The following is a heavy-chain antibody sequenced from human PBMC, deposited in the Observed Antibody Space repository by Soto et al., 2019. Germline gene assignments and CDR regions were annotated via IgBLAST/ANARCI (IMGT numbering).Heavy chain of an antibody. D-gene: IGHD6-19*01. J-gene: IGHJ1*01. Sequence: QVQLQQWGAGLLKPSETLSLTCAVYGGSFSDFYWTWIRQLPGKGLEWIGEINHSGSTNYNPSLKCGVAISVDTSKHQFSLNLRSVTAADTAVYYCGPRGAVADPRGYWGQGTLVTVSS. CDR1: GGSFSDFY. V-gene: IGHV4-34*01. CDR2: INHSGST. CDR3: GPRGAVADPRGY.